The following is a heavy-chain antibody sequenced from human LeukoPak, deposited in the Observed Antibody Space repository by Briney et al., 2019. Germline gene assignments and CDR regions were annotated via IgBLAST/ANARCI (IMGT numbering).Heavy chain of an antibody. Sequence: GSLRLSCAASGFTFSTYAMSWVRQAPGKGLEWVSLIGGSDGRTRYADSVKGQFTISRDNSKNTLYLEMNSLRAEDTAVYYCAKDSSSYDWGYMDVWGKGTTVTISS. D-gene: IGHD3-22*01. J-gene: IGHJ6*03. CDR2: IGGSDGRT. CDR3: AKDSSSYDWGYMDV. CDR1: GFTFSTYA. V-gene: IGHV3-23*01.